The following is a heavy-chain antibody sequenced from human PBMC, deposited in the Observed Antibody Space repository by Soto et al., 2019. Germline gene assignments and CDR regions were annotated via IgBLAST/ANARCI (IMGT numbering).Heavy chain of an antibody. D-gene: IGHD2-15*01. CDR2: IYYSGST. CDR3: SRHIPGWFAVGPAGNWFEA. J-gene: IGHJ5*02. CDR1: GGSISSSSYY. V-gene: IGHV4-39*01. Sequence: PSETLSLTCTVSGGSISSSSYYWRWIRQPPGKGLEWIGSIYYSGSTYYNPSLKSRVTISVDTSKNQFSLKLSSVTAADTAVYYCSRHIPGWFAVGPAGNWFEAWGQGALVTVSS.